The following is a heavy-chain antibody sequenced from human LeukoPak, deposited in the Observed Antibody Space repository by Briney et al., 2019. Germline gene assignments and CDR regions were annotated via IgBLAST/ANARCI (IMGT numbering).Heavy chain of an antibody. Sequence: GGSLRLSCAASGVTFSSYGMHWVRQAPGKGLEWVALISSDGNDKFYGDSVKGRFTISRDDSKSTLYLQMNSLRAEDTAVYYCTTKVIRGNSGDDYDDWGQGTLDTVSS. J-gene: IGHJ4*02. CDR1: GVTFSSYG. CDR3: TTKVIRGNSGDDYDD. D-gene: IGHD5-12*01. V-gene: IGHV3-30*03. CDR2: ISSDGNDK.